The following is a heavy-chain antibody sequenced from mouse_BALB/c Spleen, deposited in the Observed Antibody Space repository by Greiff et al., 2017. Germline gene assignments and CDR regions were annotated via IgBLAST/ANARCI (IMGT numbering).Heavy chain of an antibody. V-gene: IGHV2-9-2*01. D-gene: IGHD1-1*01. CDR2: IWTGGGT. CDR1: GFSLTSYD. J-gene: IGHJ1*01. Sequence: VKLVESGPGLVAPSQSLSITCTVSGFSLTSYDISWIRQPPGKGLEWLGVIWTGGGTNYNSAFMSRLSISKDNSKSQVFLKMNSLQTDDTAIYYCVRNYGSIYWYFDVWGAGTTVTVSS. CDR3: VRNYGSIYWYFDV.